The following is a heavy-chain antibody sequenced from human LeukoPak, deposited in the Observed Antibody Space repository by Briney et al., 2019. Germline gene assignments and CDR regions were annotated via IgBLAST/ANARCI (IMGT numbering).Heavy chain of an antibody. V-gene: IGHV4-34*01. CDR1: GGSFSGYY. Sequence: PSETLSLTCAVYGGSFSGYYWSWIRQPPGKGLEWIGEINHSGSTNYNPSLKSRVTISVDTSKNQFSLKLSSVTAADTAVYYCARGYNWNPYYFDYWGQGTLVTVSS. D-gene: IGHD1-20*01. CDR3: ARGYNWNPYYFDY. J-gene: IGHJ4*02. CDR2: INHSGST.